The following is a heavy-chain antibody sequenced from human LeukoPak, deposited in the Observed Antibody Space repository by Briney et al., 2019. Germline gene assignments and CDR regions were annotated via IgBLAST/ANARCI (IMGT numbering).Heavy chain of an antibody. V-gene: IGHV4-4*07. CDR1: GGSISSYY. CDR2: IYTSGST. Sequence: SETLSLTCTVSGGSISSYYWSWIRQPAGKGLEWIGRIYTSGSTNYNPSLKSRVTMSVDTSKNQFSLKLSSVTAADTAVYYCARRGRGWSGYLAQVDYWGQGTLVTVSS. J-gene: IGHJ4*02. D-gene: IGHD3-3*01. CDR3: ARRGRGWSGYLAQVDY.